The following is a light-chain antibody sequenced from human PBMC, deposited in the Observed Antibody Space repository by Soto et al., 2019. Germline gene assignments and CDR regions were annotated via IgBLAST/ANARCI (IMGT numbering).Light chain of an antibody. CDR2: KAS. CDR1: QYISSW. Sequence: PSTLSASVGDRVTITCRASQYISSWLAWYQQKPGKAPKLLIYKASTLKSGVPSRFSGSGSGTEFTLTISSLQPDDFATYYCQHYNSYSEAFGQGTKVDIK. J-gene: IGKJ1*01. CDR3: QHYNSYSEA. V-gene: IGKV1-5*03.